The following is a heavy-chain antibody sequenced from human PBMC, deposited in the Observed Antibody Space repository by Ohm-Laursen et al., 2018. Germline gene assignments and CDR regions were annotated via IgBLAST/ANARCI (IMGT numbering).Heavy chain of an antibody. D-gene: IGHD2-2*01. CDR3: AKGFRRYCSSTSCYSPFDY. CDR2: ISAGSSTL. Sequence: SLRLSCAATGFTFNRYIMNWVRQAPGKGLEWVSYISAGSSTLYYADSVKGRFTISRDNAKNSLWLQMNSLRAEDTALYYCAKGFRRYCSSTSCYSPFDYWGQGTLVTVSS. V-gene: IGHV3-48*01. CDR1: GFTFNRYI. J-gene: IGHJ4*02.